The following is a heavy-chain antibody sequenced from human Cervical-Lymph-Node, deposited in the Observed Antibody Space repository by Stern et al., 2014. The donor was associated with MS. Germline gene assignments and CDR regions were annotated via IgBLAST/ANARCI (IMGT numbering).Heavy chain of an antibody. CDR1: GYNFTNFW. D-gene: IGHD3-22*01. J-gene: IGHJ4*02. CDR3: ARRDFYDTTGQTGFDY. Sequence: VQLVQSGPEVKKPGESLKISCKASGYNFTNFWIGWVRQMPGKGLEWMGIVWPGDSDTRYSPSFQGQVTISADESIDTAYLQWSSLKASDTAMYYCARRDFYDTTGQTGFDYWGQGTLVAVSS. V-gene: IGHV5-51*01. CDR2: VWPGDSDT.